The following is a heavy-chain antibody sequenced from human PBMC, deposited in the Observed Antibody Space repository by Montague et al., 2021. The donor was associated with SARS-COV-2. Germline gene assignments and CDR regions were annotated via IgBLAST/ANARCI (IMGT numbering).Heavy chain of an antibody. CDR2: IDWDDDK. Sequence: PALVKPTQERLLARAVEVFRRWAGHTRARWIRTNPVCALVLVARIDWDDDKFYSTSLKTRLTISKDTSKNQVVLTMTNMDPVDTATSYCARENYDILTGTALGRDYWGQGTLGTVSS. V-gene: IGHV2-70*04. D-gene: IGHD3-9*01. CDR3: ARENYDILTGTALGRDY. J-gene: IGHJ4*02. CDR1: VFRRWAGHTR.